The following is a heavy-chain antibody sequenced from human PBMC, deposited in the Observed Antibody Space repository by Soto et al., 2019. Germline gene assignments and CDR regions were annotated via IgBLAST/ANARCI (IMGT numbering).Heavy chain of an antibody. Sequence: SETLSLTCTISGGSISSYYWSWIRQPPGKGLEWIGYIYYSGSTNYNPSLKSRVTISVDTSKNQFSLKLSSVTAADTAVYYCARVTGYCTNGVCHYYFDYWGQGTLVTVSS. V-gene: IGHV4-59*01. CDR3: ARVTGYCTNGVCHYYFDY. D-gene: IGHD2-8*01. CDR1: GGSISSYY. J-gene: IGHJ4*02. CDR2: IYYSGST.